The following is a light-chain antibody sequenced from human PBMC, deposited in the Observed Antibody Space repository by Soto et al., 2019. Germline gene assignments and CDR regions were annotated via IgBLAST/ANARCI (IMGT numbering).Light chain of an antibody. CDR1: QSVSGS. V-gene: IGKV3-15*01. Sequence: EIVMTQSPATLSVSPGERATLSCRASQSVSGSLAWYQQKPGQAPRLLIYGASTRATGVPARFSGSGSGTEFTLTISSLHSEDFAVYYCQQYNNWPSLTFGGGTKVEIK. CDR3: QQYNNWPSLT. J-gene: IGKJ4*01. CDR2: GAS.